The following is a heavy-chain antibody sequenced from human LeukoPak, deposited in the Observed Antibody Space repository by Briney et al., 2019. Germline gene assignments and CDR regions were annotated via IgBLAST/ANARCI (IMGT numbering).Heavy chain of an antibody. CDR1: GFTFSSYA. Sequence: GGFLRLSCAASGFTFSSYAMTWVRQAPGKGLEWVSGISASGGSTYYADSVKGRFTISRDNSKNTLSLQMNTLRADDTAIYYCAKGLEERYDSSGYYSNWFAPWGQGTLVTVSS. CDR3: AKGLEERYDSSGYYSNWFAP. D-gene: IGHD3-22*01. J-gene: IGHJ5*02. V-gene: IGHV3-23*01. CDR2: ISASGGST.